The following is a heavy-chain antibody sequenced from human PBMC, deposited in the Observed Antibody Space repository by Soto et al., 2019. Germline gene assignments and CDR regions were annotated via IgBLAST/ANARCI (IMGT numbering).Heavy chain of an antibody. D-gene: IGHD6-13*01. CDR1: GYTFTNYY. CDR3: ARGLAAGDH. J-gene: IGHJ4*02. CDR2: INPNGGST. Sequence: QVQLVQSGAEVKNPGASVKISCKASGYTFTNYYIHWVRQAPGQGLEWMAIINPNGGSTNYAQKFQGRVPLARDTFTNTVHMDLSSLTSEDTATYYWARGLAAGDHWGQGTLVTVSS. V-gene: IGHV1-46*01.